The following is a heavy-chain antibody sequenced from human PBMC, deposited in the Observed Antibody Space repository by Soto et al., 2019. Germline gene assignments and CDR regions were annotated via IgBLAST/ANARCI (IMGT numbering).Heavy chain of an antibody. CDR2: IYYSGST. Sequence: SETLSLTCTAYGGSIRSYYWSWIRQPPGKRLEWIGYIYYSGSTNYNPSLKSRVTISMDTSKNQFSLKLSSVTAADTAVYYCVRSNHFDYWGQGTLVTVSS. CDR1: GGSIRSYY. CDR3: VRSNHFDY. J-gene: IGHJ4*02. V-gene: IGHV4-59*01.